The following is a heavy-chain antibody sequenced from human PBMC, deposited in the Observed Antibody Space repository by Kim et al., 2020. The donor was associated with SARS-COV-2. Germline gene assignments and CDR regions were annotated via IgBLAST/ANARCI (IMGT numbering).Heavy chain of an antibody. D-gene: IGHD6-13*01. Sequence: NAAAEKGRFTISREDTNNTAYLQMNSLKTEDTAVYYWHKAGDYYCCCMDVWGQGTTVTVSS. CDR3: HKAGDYYCCCMDV. V-gene: IGHV3-73*01. J-gene: IGHJ6*02.